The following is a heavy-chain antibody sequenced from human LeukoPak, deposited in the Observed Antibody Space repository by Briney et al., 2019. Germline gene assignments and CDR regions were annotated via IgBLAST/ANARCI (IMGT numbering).Heavy chain of an antibody. CDR1: GFTVSSNY. CDR3: ARGGGDWPFYYYYMDV. CDR2: IYSGGST. D-gene: IGHD2-21*02. V-gene: IGHV3-66*01. J-gene: IGHJ6*03. Sequence: GGSLRLSCAASGFTVSSNYMSWVRQAPGKGLEWVSVIYSGGSTYYADSVKGRFTISRDNSKNTLYLQMNSLRAEDTAVYYCARGGGDWPFYYYYMDVWGKGTTVTISS.